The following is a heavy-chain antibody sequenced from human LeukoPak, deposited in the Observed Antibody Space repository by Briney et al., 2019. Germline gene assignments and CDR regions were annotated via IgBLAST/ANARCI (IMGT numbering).Heavy chain of an antibody. D-gene: IGHD5-18*01. V-gene: IGHV1-69*05. CDR3: ARAGSGYSYGYVGPLDY. J-gene: IGHJ4*02. CDR2: IIPIFGTA. CDR1: GGTFSSYA. Sequence: SVKVSCRASGGTFSSYAISWVRQAPGQGLEWMGGIIPIFGTANYAQKFQGRVTITTDESTSTAYMELSSLRSEDTAVYYCARAGSGYSYGYVGPLDYWGQGTLVTVSS.